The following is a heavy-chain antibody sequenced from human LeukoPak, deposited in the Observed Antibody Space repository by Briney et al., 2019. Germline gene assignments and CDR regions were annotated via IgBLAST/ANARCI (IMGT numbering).Heavy chain of an antibody. CDR2: IWYDGGNK. CDR3: ARDRRWLQLDAFDI. D-gene: IGHD5-24*01. CDR1: GFTFSSYG. V-gene: IGHV3-33*01. J-gene: IGHJ3*02. Sequence: GGSLRLSCAASGFTFSSYGMHWVRQAPGXXLEWMXVIWYDGGNKYYADXVKGRFTISRDNSKNTLYLQMNSLRAEDTAVYYCARDRRWLQLDAFDIWGQGTMVTVSS.